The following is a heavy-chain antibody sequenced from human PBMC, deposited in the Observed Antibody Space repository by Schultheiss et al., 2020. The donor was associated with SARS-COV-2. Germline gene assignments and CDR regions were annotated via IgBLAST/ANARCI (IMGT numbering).Heavy chain of an antibody. CDR2: IYYSGST. CDR3: ARLSYSSSWCFDC. V-gene: IGHV4-59*08. J-gene: IGHJ4*02. Sequence: SETLSLTCTVSGGSISGYYWSWIRQPPGKGLEWIGYIYYSGSTNYNPSLKSRVTISVDTSKNQFSLKLSSVTAADTAVYYCARLSYSSSWCFDCWGQGTLVTVSS. CDR1: GGSISGYY. D-gene: IGHD6-13*01.